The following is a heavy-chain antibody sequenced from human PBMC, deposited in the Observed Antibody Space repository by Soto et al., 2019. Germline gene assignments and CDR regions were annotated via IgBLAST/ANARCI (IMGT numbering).Heavy chain of an antibody. J-gene: IGHJ6*02. Sequence: ASVKVSCKASGYAFTSYAIHWVRQAHGQRLEWMGWINAGNGNTKSSEKFQGSVTISRATSTNTAYLELSRLTSEDTAVYYCATAYYYGSGSSIKGRRGHYYYGMDVWGQGTTVTVSS. CDR3: ATAYYYGSGSSIKGRRGHYYYGMDV. D-gene: IGHD3-10*01. CDR2: INAGNGNT. CDR1: GYAFTSYA. V-gene: IGHV1-3*01.